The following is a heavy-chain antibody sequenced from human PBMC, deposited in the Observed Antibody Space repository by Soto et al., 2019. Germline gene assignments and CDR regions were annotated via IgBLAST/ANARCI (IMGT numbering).Heavy chain of an antibody. CDR2: IYYSGST. CDR3: ARGIHDFWSGTNFDY. CDR1: GGSISDFH. D-gene: IGHD3-3*01. J-gene: IGHJ4*02. V-gene: IGHV4-59*01. Sequence: PLETLSPPCTFSGGSISDFHGRRIPEPPGKGLEWIGYIYYSGSTNYNPSLKSRVTISVDTSKNQFSLKLSSVTAADTAVYYCARGIHDFWSGTNFDYWGQGTLVTVSS.